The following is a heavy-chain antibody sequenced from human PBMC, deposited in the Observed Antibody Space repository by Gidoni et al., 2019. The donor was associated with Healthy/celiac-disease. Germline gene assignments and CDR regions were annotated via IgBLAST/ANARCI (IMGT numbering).Heavy chain of an antibody. V-gene: IGHV1-2*06. CDR1: GYTFTGYY. CDR2: INPNSGGT. J-gene: IGHJ6*02. D-gene: IGHD1-1*01. Sequence: QVQLVQSGAEVKKPGASVKVSWKASGYTFTGYYRHWVRPAPGQGLEWMGRINPNSGGTTYAQKFQGRVTMTRDTSISTAYMELSRLRSDDTAVYYCARGRPEREANGMDVWGQGTTVTVSS. CDR3: ARGRPEREANGMDV.